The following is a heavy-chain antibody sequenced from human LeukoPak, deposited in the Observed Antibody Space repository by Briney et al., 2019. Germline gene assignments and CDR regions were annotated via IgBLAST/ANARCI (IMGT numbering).Heavy chain of an antibody. J-gene: IGHJ4*02. Sequence: GASVKVSCKASGYTFTSYYMHWVRQAPGQGLEWMGIINPSGGSTSYARKFQGRVTMTSDTSTSTVYMELSSLRSEDTAVYYCARARVGPAVDYWGQGTLVTVSS. CDR2: INPSGGST. D-gene: IGHD1-26*01. CDR3: ARARVGPAVDY. CDR1: GYTFTSYY. V-gene: IGHV1-46*01.